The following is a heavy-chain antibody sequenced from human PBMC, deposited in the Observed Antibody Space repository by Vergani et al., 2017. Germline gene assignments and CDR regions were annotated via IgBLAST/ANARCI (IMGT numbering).Heavy chain of an antibody. J-gene: IGHJ4*02. CDR3: AKNTGTTEDYFDD. CDR1: GFTFDDYA. D-gene: IGHD1-7*01. Sequence: EVQLVESGGGLVQPGRSLRLSCAASGFTFDDYAMHWVRQAPGKGLEWVSGISLNSGSIGYADSVKGRFTISRDNAKNSLYLQMNSLRAEDTALYYCAKNTGTTEDYFDDWGQGTLVTVSS. CDR2: ISLNSGSI. V-gene: IGHV3-9*01.